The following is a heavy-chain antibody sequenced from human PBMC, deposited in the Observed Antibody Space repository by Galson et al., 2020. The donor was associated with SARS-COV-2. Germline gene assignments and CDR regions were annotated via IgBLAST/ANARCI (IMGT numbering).Heavy chain of an antibody. Sequence: GESLKISCAASGFTFSSYGMHWVRQAPGKGLEWVAVISYDGSNKYYADSVKGRFTISRDNSKNTLYLQMNSLRAEDTAVYYCAKSLSPYCSGGSCYGYYFDYWGQGTLVTVSS. J-gene: IGHJ4*02. CDR1: GFTFSSYG. CDR2: ISYDGSNK. CDR3: AKSLSPYCSGGSCYGYYFDY. V-gene: IGHV3-30*18. D-gene: IGHD2-15*01.